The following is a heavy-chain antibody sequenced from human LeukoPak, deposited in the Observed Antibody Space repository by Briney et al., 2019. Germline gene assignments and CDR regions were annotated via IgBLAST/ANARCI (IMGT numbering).Heavy chain of an antibody. D-gene: IGHD3-22*01. CDR2: VSAYNGFT. CDR1: GYSFNSYG. CDR3: ARDVVHYYDSSGYFDY. Sequence: ASVKVSCKASGYSFNSYGIHWVRQAPGQGLEWMGWVSAYNGFTNYAEKFQGRVTMTRDMSTSTVYMELSSLRSEDTAVYYCARDVVHYYDSSGYFDYWGQGTLVTVSS. V-gene: IGHV1-18*04. J-gene: IGHJ4*02.